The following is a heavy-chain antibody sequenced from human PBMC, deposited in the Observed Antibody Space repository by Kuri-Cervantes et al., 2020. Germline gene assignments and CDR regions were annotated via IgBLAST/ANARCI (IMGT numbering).Heavy chain of an antibody. D-gene: IGHD3-16*01. V-gene: IGHV4-59*12. J-gene: IGHJ5*02. CDR2: IYYSGST. CDR1: GGSISPYY. Sequence: SETLSLTCTVSGGSISPYYWTWIRQPPGKGLEWIGYIYYSGSTNYNPSLKSRVTISVDKSKNQFSLKLSSVTAADTAVYYCARGFFPGGAWSDPWGQGTLVTVSS. CDR3: ARGFFPGGAWSDP.